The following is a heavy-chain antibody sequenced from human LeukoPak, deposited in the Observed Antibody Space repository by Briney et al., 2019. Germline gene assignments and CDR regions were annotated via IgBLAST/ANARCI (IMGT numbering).Heavy chain of an antibody. CDR1: GGTFSSYA. J-gene: IGHJ3*02. Sequence: ASVKVSCKASGGTFSSYAISWVRQAPGQGLEWMGRIIPILGIANYAQKFQGRVTITADKSTSTAYMELSSLRSEDTAVYYCARDRGIAAAGTDAFDIWGQGTMVTVPS. CDR2: IIPILGIA. V-gene: IGHV1-69*04. D-gene: IGHD6-13*01. CDR3: ARDRGIAAAGTDAFDI.